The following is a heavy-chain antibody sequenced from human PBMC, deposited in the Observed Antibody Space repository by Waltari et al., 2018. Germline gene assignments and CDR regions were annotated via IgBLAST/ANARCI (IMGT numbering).Heavy chain of an antibody. V-gene: IGHV4-4*07. CDR2: IYTSGST. CDR1: GGSISSYY. D-gene: IGHD2-2*02. J-gene: IGHJ3*02. Sequence: QVQLQESGPGLVKPSETLSLTCTVSGGSISSYYWSWIRQPAGKGLGWIGRIYTSGSTNYNPSLKSRVTMSVDTSKNQFSLKLSSVTAADTAVYYCARDYGYCSSTSCYRGGGDAFDIWGQGTMVTVSS. CDR3: ARDYGYCSSTSCYRGGGDAFDI.